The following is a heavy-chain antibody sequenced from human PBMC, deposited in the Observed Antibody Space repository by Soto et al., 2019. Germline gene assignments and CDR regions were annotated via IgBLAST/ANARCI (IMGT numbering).Heavy chain of an antibody. CDR1: GFTFGNYA. J-gene: IGHJ4*02. Sequence: GGSQRLSCAASGFTFGNYAVTWVRQAPGKGLEWVSTISGSGGSTYYADSVKGRFTIPRDNSKNTLYLQMNSLRAEDTAVYYCAKDQGSSWYEIDYWGQGTLVTVSS. CDR3: AKDQGSSWYEIDY. D-gene: IGHD6-13*01. CDR2: ISGSGGST. V-gene: IGHV3-23*01.